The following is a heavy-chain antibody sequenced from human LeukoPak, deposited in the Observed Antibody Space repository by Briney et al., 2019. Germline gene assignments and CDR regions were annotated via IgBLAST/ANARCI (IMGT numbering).Heavy chain of an antibody. CDR3: ARDSGYSYGYLDY. J-gene: IGHJ4*02. V-gene: IGHV1-46*01. Sequence: GASVKVSCKASGYTFTSYYMHWVRQAPGQGLEWMGMINPSGGSTSYALKFQGRVTMTMDMSTSTVYMELSSLRSEDTAVYYCARDSGYSYGYLDYWGQGTLVTVSS. D-gene: IGHD5-18*01. CDR2: INPSGGST. CDR1: GYTFTSYY.